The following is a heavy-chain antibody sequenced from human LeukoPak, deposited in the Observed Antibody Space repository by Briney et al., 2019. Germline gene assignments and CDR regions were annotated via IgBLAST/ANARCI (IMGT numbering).Heavy chain of an antibody. CDR1: GGTFSSYA. D-gene: IGHD5-18*01. J-gene: IGHJ4*02. Sequence: ASVKVSCKASGGTFSSYAISWVRQAPGQGLEWMGGIIPIFGTANYAQKFQGRVTITADEFTSTAYMELSSLRSEDTAVYYCAREGYSYGYYYFDYWGQGTLVTVSS. CDR3: AREGYSYGYYYFDY. CDR2: IIPIFGTA. V-gene: IGHV1-69*01.